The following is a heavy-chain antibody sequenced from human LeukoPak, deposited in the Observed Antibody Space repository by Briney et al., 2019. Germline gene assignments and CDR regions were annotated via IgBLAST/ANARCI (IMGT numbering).Heavy chain of an antibody. V-gene: IGHV3-23*01. CDR3: AKFTHYDYVWGSYRSYYFDY. J-gene: IGHJ4*02. CDR1: GFTFSSYA. Sequence: PGGSLRLSCAASGFTFSSYAMSWVRQAPGKGLEWVSAISASGGSTYYADSVKGRFTISRDNSKNTLYLQMNSLRAEDTAVYYCAKFTHYDYVWGSYRSYYFDYWGQGTLVTVSS. D-gene: IGHD3-16*02. CDR2: ISASGGST.